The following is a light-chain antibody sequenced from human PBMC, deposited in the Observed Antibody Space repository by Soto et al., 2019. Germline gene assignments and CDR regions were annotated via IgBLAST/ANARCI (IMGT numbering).Light chain of an antibody. V-gene: IGKV3-20*01. CDR1: QSVDSSF. CDR2: GAS. J-gene: IGKJ1*01. CDR3: QQYVSSVT. Sequence: EIVLTQSPGSLSLSPGERATPSCRASQSVDSSFFAWYQKKLGQAPRLLIYGASKRATGIPDRFSGSGSGTDFTLTISRLEPEDFAVYYCQQYVSSVTFGQGTKVEIK.